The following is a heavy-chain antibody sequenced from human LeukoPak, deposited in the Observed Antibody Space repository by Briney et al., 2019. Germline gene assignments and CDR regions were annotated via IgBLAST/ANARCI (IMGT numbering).Heavy chain of an antibody. Sequence: PGGSLRLSCAASGFTFSSYAMHWVRQAPGKGLEYVSAISSNGGSTYYANSVKGRFTISRDNSKNTLYLQMGSLRAEDMAVYYCARALEDYDILTGGNDYWGQGTLVTVSS. CDR3: ARALEDYDILTGGNDY. D-gene: IGHD3-9*01. V-gene: IGHV3-64*01. J-gene: IGHJ4*02. CDR2: ISSNGGST. CDR1: GFTFSSYA.